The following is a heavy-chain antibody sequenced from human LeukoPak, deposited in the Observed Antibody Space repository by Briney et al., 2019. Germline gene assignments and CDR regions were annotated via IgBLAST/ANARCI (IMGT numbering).Heavy chain of an antibody. CDR1: GFTLSSYG. V-gene: IGHV3-30*18. CDR3: AKGDYDFSYDY. CDR2: ISYDGSNK. J-gene: IGHJ4*02. Sequence: GMSLTLSCAASGFTLSSYGMHWVRQAPGKGLEWVAVISYDGSNKYYADSVKGRFTISRDNSKNTLYLQMNSLRAEDTAVYYCAKGDYDFSYDYWGQGTLVTVSS. D-gene: IGHD3-3*01.